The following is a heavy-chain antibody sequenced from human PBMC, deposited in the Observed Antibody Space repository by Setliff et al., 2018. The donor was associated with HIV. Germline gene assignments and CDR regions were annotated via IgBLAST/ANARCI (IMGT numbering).Heavy chain of an antibody. CDR2: IIPILGTE. CDR1: GTTFSTYL. V-gene: IGHV1-69*10. CDR3: ARDNQTMLWLDY. D-gene: IGHD2-21*01. Sequence: GASVKVSCKASGTTFSTYLFPWVRQAPGQGFEWMGGIIPILGTEKYAQKFHGRVTLTADTSTNTAYMELRSLTSEDTAVYYCARDNQTMLWLDYWGQGTLVTV. J-gene: IGHJ4*02.